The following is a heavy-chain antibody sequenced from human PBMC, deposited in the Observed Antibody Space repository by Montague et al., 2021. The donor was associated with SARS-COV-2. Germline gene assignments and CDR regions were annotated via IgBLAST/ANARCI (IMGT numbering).Heavy chain of an antibody. V-gene: IGHV4-39*02. CDR1: GGSISSSSYY. D-gene: IGHD6-13*01. CDR3: AREVMTYSSIWSTRRNWFDP. CDR2: NYYSAST. J-gene: IGHJ5*02. Sequence: SETLSLTCTVSGGSISSSSYYWGWIRQPPGKGLEWIVSNYYSASTNHNPSLKSRVTISVYTSKNQLSLKLSSVTAADTSVYYCAREVMTYSSIWSTRRNWFDPWGQGTLVTVSS.